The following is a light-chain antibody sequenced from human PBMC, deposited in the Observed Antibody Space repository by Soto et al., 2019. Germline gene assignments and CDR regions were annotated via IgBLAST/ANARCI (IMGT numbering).Light chain of an antibody. CDR1: SSDVGSYNY. CDR3: SSYAGSSNV. V-gene: IGLV2-8*01. J-gene: IGLJ1*01. CDR2: EVN. Sequence: QSVLTQPPSASGSPGQSVAISCTGTSSDVGSYNYVSWYQQHPGKAPKLMIYEVNKRPSGVPDRFSGSKSGNTASLTVSGLQAEDEADYYCSSYAGSSNVFGTGTKV.